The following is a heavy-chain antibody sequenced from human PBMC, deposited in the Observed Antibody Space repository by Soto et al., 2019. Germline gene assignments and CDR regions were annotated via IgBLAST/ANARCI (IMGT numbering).Heavy chain of an antibody. D-gene: IGHD2-2*01. CDR2: ISYGGSNK. J-gene: IGHJ5*02. Sequence: PGGSLRLSCAASGFTFSSYVMHWVRQAPGKGLEWVAVISYGGSNKYYADSVKGRFTISRDNSKNTLYLQMNNLRAEDTAVYYCAKDNCISTSCYRLYNWFDPWGQGTLVTVSS. V-gene: IGHV3-30*18. CDR1: GFTFSSYV. CDR3: AKDNCISTSCYRLYNWFDP.